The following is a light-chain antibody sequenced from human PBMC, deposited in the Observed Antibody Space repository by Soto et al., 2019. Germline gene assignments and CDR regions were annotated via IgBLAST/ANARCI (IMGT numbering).Light chain of an antibody. J-gene: IGKJ1*01. CDR2: GAS. CDR1: QGIGND. V-gene: IGKV1-17*01. CDR3: LQHNRDPWT. Sequence: DIQMTQSPSSLSASVGDRVTITCRASQGIGNDLGWYQQKPGEVPKRLVSGASSLQSGVPSRFSGSGSGTEFTLTISSLQPEDFATYYCLQHNRDPWTFGKGTKVDIK.